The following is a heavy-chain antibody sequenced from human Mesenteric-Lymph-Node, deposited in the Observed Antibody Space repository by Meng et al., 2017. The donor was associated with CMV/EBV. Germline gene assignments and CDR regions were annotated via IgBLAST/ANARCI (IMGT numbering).Heavy chain of an antibody. Sequence: GGAIRSGGYYWSWIRQNPGKGLEWSGYSYYRGSTYYSPSLKSRVTISVDTSKNQFSLKLSSVTAADTAVYYCARVPMLVPVNWFDPWGQGTLVTVSS. CDR2: SYYRGST. V-gene: IGHV4-31*02. D-gene: IGHD6-13*01. J-gene: IGHJ5*02. CDR1: GGAIRSGGYY. CDR3: ARVPMLVPVNWFDP.